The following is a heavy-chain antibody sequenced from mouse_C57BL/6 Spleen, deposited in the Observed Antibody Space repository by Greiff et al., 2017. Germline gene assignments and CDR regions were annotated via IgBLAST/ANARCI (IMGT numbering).Heavy chain of an antibody. D-gene: IGHD2-1*01. V-gene: IGHV7-3*01. CDR3: ARYSGNYYARDY. CDR2: IRNKANGYTT. CDR1: GFTFTDYY. Sequence: EVQGVESGGGLVQPGGSLSLSCAASGFTFTDYYMSWVRQPPGKALEWLGFIRNKANGYTTEYSASVKGRFTISRDNSQSILYLQMNALRAEDSATYYCARYSGNYYARDYWGQGTSVTVSS. J-gene: IGHJ4*01.